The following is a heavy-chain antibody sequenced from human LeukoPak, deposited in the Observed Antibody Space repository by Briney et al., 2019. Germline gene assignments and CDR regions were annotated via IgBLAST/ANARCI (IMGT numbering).Heavy chain of an antibody. Sequence: GGSLRLSCAASGFTVSSNEMSWVRQAPGKGLEWVSSISGGSTYYADSVKGRFTISRDNSKNTLYLQMNSLRAEDTAVYYCAKGGLNYYDSSGPIIWGQGTLVTVSS. J-gene: IGHJ4*02. V-gene: IGHV3-38-3*01. CDR1: GFTVSSNE. CDR3: AKGGLNYYDSSGPII. CDR2: ISGGST. D-gene: IGHD3-22*01.